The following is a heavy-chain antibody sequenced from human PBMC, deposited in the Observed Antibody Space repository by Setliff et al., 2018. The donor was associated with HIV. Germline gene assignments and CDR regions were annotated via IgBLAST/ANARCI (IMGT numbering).Heavy chain of an antibody. CDR2: IYYSGST. CDR1: GDSVSSRGYY. CDR3: ARAAAGNTGPFDL. J-gene: IGHJ4*02. Sequence: TSETLSLTCTVSGDSVSSRGYYWSWIRQPPGKGLEWIGYIYYSGSTIYNPSLKSRVTMSVDTSKNQFSLKLTSVTASDTAVYYCARAAAGNTGPFDLWGQGSPVTVS. V-gene: IGHV4-61*08. D-gene: IGHD4-17*01.